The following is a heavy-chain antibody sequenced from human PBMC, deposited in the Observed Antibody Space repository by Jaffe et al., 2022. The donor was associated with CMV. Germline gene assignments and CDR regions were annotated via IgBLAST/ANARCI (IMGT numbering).Heavy chain of an antibody. CDR2: ITRSGSTT. Sequence: EVQLVESGGGLVQPGGSLRLSCAGSGFTFSNSGMNWVRQAPGKGLEWVSLITRSGSTTYYADSVKGRFTISRDNSKNTLYLQMNSLRAEDTAVYYCAKMLENYDLWSGFENPSDSWGQGTLVTVSS. CDR3: AKMLENYDLWSGFENPSDS. CDR1: GFTFSNSG. J-gene: IGHJ4*02. D-gene: IGHD3-3*01. V-gene: IGHV3-23*04.